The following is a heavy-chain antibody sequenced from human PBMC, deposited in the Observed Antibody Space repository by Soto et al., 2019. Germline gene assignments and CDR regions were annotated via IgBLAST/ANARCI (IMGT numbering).Heavy chain of an antibody. CDR2: ISGYNGKT. CDR3: ARDRNYFGPAGTNWFDL. CDR1: GYSFDRYG. J-gene: IGHJ5*02. V-gene: IGHV1-18*01. D-gene: IGHD3-10*01. Sequence: ASVKVSCKTSGYSFDRYGVSWVRQAPGQGLEWLGWISGYNGKTEYRESLRGRLTLTTEKSTGTACLELRSLKSGDTAMYYCARDRNYFGPAGTNWFDLWGQGTLVTVSS.